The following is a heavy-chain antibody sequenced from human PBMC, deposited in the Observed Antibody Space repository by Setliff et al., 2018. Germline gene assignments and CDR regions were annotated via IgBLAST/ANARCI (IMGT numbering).Heavy chain of an antibody. J-gene: IGHJ6*03. Sequence: PGGSLRLSCAASGFTFSSYEMSWVRQAPGKGPEWVSAISASGTTTYYADSVKGRFTISRDNSKNTQYLQMNNLRAEDTAVYYCARDRLLVGARYAMDVWGKGTTVTVSS. V-gene: IGHV3-23*01. CDR1: GFTFSSYE. D-gene: IGHD1-26*01. CDR2: ISASGTTT. CDR3: ARDRLLVGARYAMDV.